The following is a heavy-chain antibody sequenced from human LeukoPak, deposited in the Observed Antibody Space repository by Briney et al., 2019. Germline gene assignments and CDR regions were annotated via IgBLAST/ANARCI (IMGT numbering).Heavy chain of an antibody. V-gene: IGHV4-4*07. J-gene: IGHJ6*03. D-gene: IGHD2-15*01. CDR2: IYTSGST. CDR3: ARRARLYCSGGSCYPTKTHYYYYYMDV. Sequence: PSETLSLTCAVSGGSFSIYYWSWIRQPAGKGLEYIGRIYTSGSTNYNPSLKSRVTISVDTSKNQFSLKLSSVTAADTAVYYCARRARLYCSGGSCYPTKTHYYYYYMDVWGKGTTVTVSS. CDR1: GGSFSIYY.